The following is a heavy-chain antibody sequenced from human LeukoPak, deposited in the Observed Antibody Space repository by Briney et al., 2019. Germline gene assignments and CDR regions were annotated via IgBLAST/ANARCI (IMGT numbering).Heavy chain of an antibody. CDR3: AEAVVVVSAATPFDY. D-gene: IGHD2-2*01. CDR2: ISGSGTST. Sequence: GVLRLSCAASGFTFSSYARTWVRQAPGKGLEWVSAISGSGTSTYYADSVKGRFTISRDNSKNTLYLQMNSLRAEDTAVYYCAEAVVVVSAATPFDYWGQGTLVTVSS. V-gene: IGHV3-23*01. CDR1: GFTFSSYA. J-gene: IGHJ4*02.